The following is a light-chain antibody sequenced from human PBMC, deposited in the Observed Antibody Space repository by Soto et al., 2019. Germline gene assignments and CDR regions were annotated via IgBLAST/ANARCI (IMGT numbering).Light chain of an antibody. CDR3: QSYDSNNYAV. J-gene: IGLJ7*01. CDR2: EDD. V-gene: IGLV6-57*01. Sequence: NFMLTQPHSVSEAPGKTVTISCTHSPGNIASNFVQWFQQRPGSSPTTVIYEDDLRPSSVPVRFSGSVESASNSATLTISRLETEDAAYYYCQSYDSNNYAVFGGGTQLTVL. CDR1: PGNIASNF.